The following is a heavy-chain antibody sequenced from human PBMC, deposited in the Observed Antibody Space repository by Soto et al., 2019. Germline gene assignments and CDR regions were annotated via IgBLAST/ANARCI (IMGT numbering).Heavy chain of an antibody. D-gene: IGHD2-2*01. CDR3: AGGQPLGYVDL. V-gene: IGHV3-21*01. Sequence: EVQLVESGGGLDKPGGSLRLSCAASGFTFSAYALNWVRQAPGKGLEWVSSISGTSRYIYYADSVKGRFTISRDNGKNSLYLQMNGLRAEDTAVYYCAGGQPLGYVDLWGPGALVT. CDR2: ISGTSRYI. J-gene: IGHJ2*01. CDR1: GFTFSAYA.